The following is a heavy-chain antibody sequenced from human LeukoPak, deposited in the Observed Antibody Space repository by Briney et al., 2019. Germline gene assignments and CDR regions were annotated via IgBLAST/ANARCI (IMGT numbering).Heavy chain of an antibody. CDR2: ISAYNGNT. CDR1: GYTFTSYG. J-gene: IGHJ4*02. Sequence: ASVKVSCKASGYTFTSYGISWVRQAPGQGLEWMGWISAYNGNTNYAQKLQGRVTMTTDTSTSTAYMELRSLRSDDTAVYYCARDRRGYSYGYKDYWGQGTLVTVSS. CDR3: ARDRRGYSYGYKDY. D-gene: IGHD5-18*01. V-gene: IGHV1-18*01.